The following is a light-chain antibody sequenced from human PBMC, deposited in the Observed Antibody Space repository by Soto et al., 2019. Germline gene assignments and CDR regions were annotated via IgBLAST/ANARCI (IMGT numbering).Light chain of an antibody. V-gene: IGLV2-14*01. Sequence: QLVLTQPASVSGSPGQSITISCTGTSSDVGGYNYVSWYQQHPGKAPKLMIYDVSNRPSGVSNRFSGSKSGNTASLTISGLLADDEADYYCSSYTSSSTYVFGTGTKLTVL. CDR2: DVS. CDR3: SSYTSSSTYV. CDR1: SSDVGGYNY. J-gene: IGLJ1*01.